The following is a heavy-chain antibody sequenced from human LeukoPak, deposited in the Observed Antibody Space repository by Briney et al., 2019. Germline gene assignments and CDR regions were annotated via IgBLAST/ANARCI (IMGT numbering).Heavy chain of an antibody. Sequence: SETLSLTCTVSGGSISSYYWSWLRQPPGKGLEWIGYIYYSGSTNYNPSLKSRVTISVDTSKNQFSLKLSSVTAADTAVYYCASSVYYDSSGSVAFDIWGQGTMVTVSS. D-gene: IGHD3-22*01. V-gene: IGHV4-59*01. CDR3: ASSVYYDSSGSVAFDI. CDR1: GGSISSYY. CDR2: IYYSGST. J-gene: IGHJ3*02.